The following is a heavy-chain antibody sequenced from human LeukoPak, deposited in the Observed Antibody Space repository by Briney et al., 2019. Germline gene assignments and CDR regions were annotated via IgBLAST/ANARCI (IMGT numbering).Heavy chain of an antibody. D-gene: IGHD1-26*01. Sequence: SETLSLTCTVSGGSISSGSYYWSWIRQPAGTGLEWIGRIYTSGSTNYNPSLKSRVTISVDTSKNQFSLKLSSVTAADTAVYYCASYSGSYNYWGQGTLVTVSS. CDR1: GGSISSGSYY. CDR2: IYTSGST. V-gene: IGHV4-61*02. J-gene: IGHJ4*02. CDR3: ASYSGSYNY.